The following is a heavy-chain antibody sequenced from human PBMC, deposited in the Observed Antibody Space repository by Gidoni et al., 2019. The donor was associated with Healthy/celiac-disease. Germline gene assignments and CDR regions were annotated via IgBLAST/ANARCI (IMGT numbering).Heavy chain of an antibody. Sequence: EVQLVESGGGLVQPGGYLRPSCAASGFTFSSNWMSWVRQAPGKGREWVGNIKQDGSEKYYVDAVKGRFTISRDNAKNSLYLQMTSLRAEDTAVYYCARENYGSGTPVYWGQGTLVTVSS. J-gene: IGHJ4*02. D-gene: IGHD3-10*01. V-gene: IGHV3-7*03. CDR3: ARENYGSGTPVY. CDR2: IKQDGSEK. CDR1: GFTFSSNW.